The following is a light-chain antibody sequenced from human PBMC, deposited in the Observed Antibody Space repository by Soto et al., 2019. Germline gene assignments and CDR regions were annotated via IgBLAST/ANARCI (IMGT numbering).Light chain of an antibody. J-gene: IGLJ1*01. Sequence: QSALTQPASVSGSPGQSITISCTGTSSDVGGYNYVSWYQQHPGKAPKLIIYEVSNRPSGVSNRFSGSKSGNTASLTISGLQAEDEADYYCNSYTSKSTALFGTGTKVTVL. CDR3: NSYTSKSTAL. CDR2: EVS. V-gene: IGLV2-14*01. CDR1: SSDVGGYNY.